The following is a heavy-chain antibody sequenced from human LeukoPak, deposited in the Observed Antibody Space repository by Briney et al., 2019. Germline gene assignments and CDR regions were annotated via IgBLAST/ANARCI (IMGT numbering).Heavy chain of an antibody. CDR2: ISDRSNYI. CDR1: GFTFSSYS. J-gene: IGHJ4*02. V-gene: IGHV3-21*05. Sequence: GGSLRLSCAASGFTFSSYSMNWVRQAPGKGLEWVSCISDRSNYIYYADSVKGRFTISRDNAKNSLYLEMNSLRAEDTAVYYCVRDSDTYGDHTTRRFDYWGQGTLVTVSS. D-gene: IGHD4-17*01. CDR3: VRDSDTYGDHTTRRFDY.